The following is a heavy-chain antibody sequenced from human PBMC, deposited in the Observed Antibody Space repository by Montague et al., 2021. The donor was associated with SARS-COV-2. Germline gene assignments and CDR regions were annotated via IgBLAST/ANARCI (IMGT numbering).Heavy chain of an antibody. J-gene: IGHJ4*02. D-gene: IGHD3-10*01. CDR1: GFSLSNTRLS. Sequence: PALVKPTQTLTLTCTFSGFSLSNTRLSVGWIRQPPGEALEWLALINWDGDEYYNPSLRTRLTISKDTSKNQVVLVMTNMDPMDTGTYYCARIQRWGEYYFDFWGQGALVVVSS. CDR2: INWDGDE. V-gene: IGHV2-70*01. CDR3: ARIQRWGEYYFDF.